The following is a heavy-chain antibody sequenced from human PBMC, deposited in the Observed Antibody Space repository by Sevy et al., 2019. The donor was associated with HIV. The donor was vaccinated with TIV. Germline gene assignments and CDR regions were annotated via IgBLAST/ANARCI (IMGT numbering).Heavy chain of an antibody. CDR3: ARGKSGYGYALNY. V-gene: IGHV3-66*01. CDR2: IHSDDTT. J-gene: IGHJ4*02. D-gene: IGHD5-18*01. CDR1: GFTVNSNY. Sequence: GGSLRLSCAASGFTVNSNYMTWVRQAPGKGLEGVSVIHSDDTTYHADSVKDRFIISRDKFKNTLYLHMSSLRAEDTAVYYCARGKSGYGYALNYWGQGTLVTVSS.